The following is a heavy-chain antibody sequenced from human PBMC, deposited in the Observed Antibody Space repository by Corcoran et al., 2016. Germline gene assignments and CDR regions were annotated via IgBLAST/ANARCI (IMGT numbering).Heavy chain of an antibody. CDR3: ARRYAYVWGSYRYLYYFDY. J-gene: IGHJ4*02. V-gene: IGHV4-34*01. CDR2: INHSGST. Sequence: QVQLQQWGAGLLKPSETLSLTCAVYGGSFSGYYWSWIRQPPGKGLEWIGEINHSGSTNYKPSLKSPVTISVDTSKNQFSLKLSSVTAADTAVYFCARRYAYVWGSYRYLYYFDYWGQGTLVTVSS. CDR1: GGSFSGYY. D-gene: IGHD3-16*02.